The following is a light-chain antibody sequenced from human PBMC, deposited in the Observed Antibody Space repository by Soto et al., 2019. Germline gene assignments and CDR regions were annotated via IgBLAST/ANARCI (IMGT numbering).Light chain of an antibody. J-gene: IGKJ1*01. CDR2: GAS. V-gene: IGKV3-20*01. Sequence: EIVLTQSPGTLSLSPGERATLSCRASQSVSSSYLAWYQQKPGQAPKLLIYGASSRATGIPDRFSGSGSGTDVTLTISRLEPEDVAVYYCQQEGYSLWTFGQGTKGEIK. CDR3: QQEGYSLWT. CDR1: QSVSSSY.